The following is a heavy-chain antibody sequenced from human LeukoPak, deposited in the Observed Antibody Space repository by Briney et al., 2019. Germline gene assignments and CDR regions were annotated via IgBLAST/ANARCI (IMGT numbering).Heavy chain of an antibody. CDR2: INPNSGGT. D-gene: IGHD3-22*01. V-gene: IGHV1-2*02. CDR3: ARARQWLLLPEDAFDI. J-gene: IGHJ3*02. CDR1: GYTFTGYY. Sequence: ASVKVSCKASGYTFTGYYMHWVRQAPGRGLEWMGWINPNSGGTNYAQKFQGRVTMTRDTSISTAYMELSRLRSDDTAVYYCARARQWLLLPEDAFDIWGQGTMVTVSS.